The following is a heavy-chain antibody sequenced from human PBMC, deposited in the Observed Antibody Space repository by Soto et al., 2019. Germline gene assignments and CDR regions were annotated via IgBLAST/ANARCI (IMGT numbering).Heavy chain of an antibody. Sequence: GASVKVSCKASGYTFTSYGISWVRQAPGQGLEWMGWISDYNGNTNYAQKLQGRVTMNTDTSTSTDYIELRSLRSDDTAVYYCARIGGGHRYSNLINSKYYNYAMEVWGLGTTVTVSS. CDR1: GYTFTSYG. CDR3: ARIGGGHRYSNLINSKYYNYAMEV. CDR2: ISDYNGNT. V-gene: IGHV1-18*01. D-gene: IGHD4-4*01. J-gene: IGHJ6*02.